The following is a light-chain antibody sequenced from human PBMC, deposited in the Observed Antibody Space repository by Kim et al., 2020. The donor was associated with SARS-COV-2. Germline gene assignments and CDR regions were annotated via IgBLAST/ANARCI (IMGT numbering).Light chain of an antibody. CDR2: SNN. J-gene: IGLJ2*01. V-gene: IGLV1-44*01. CDR3: AAWDDSLNAVL. Sequence: GQRVTISCSGSSSNIGSRTVNWYQHLPGTAPKVLISSNNQRPSGVPDRFSGSKSGTSASLTISGLQSEDEADYYCAAWDDSLNAVLFGGGTTLTVL. CDR1: SSNIGSRT.